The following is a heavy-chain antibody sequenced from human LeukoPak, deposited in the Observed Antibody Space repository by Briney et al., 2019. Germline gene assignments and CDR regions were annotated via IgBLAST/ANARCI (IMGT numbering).Heavy chain of an antibody. V-gene: IGHV4-38-2*01. CDR2: IYHSGST. CDR1: GYSISSDYY. J-gene: IGHJ4*02. CDR3: ARHPLNYYGSGSYLDY. D-gene: IGHD3-10*01. Sequence: PSETLSLTCAVSGYSISSDYYWGWIRPPPGKGLEWIGSIYHSGSTYYNPSLKSRVTISVDTSKNQFSLKLSSVTAADTAVYYCARHPLNYYGSGSYLDYWGQGTLVTVSS.